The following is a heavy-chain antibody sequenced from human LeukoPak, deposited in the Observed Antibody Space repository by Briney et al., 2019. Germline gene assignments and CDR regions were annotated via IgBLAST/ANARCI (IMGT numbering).Heavy chain of an antibody. D-gene: IGHD3-10*01. J-gene: IGHJ5*02. CDR1: GGTFSSYA. CDR2: IIPIFGTA. CDR3: ARVDDSSRVYYGSGSWNKNWFDP. Sequence: SVKVSCKASGGTFSSYAISWVRQAPGQGLEWMGGIIPIFGTANYAQKFQGRVTITADESTSTAYMELSSLRSEDTAVYYCARVDDSSRVYYGSGSWNKNWFDPWGQGTLVTVSS. V-gene: IGHV1-69*13.